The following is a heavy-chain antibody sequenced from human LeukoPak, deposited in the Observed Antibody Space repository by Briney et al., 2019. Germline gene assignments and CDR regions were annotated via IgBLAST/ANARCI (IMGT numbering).Heavy chain of an antibody. Sequence: PGGSLRLSCAASGFTFSSYGMSWVRQAPGKGLEWVSAISGSGGSTYYADSVKGRFTISRDNAKNTLYLQMNSLRAEDTAVYYCARSVGDGYNPYYFDYWGQGTLVTVSS. V-gene: IGHV3-23*01. CDR2: ISGSGGST. CDR3: ARSVGDGYNPYYFDY. J-gene: IGHJ4*02. CDR1: GFTFSSYG. D-gene: IGHD5-24*01.